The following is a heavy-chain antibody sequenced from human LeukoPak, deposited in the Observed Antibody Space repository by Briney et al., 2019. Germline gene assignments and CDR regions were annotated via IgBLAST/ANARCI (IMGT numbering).Heavy chain of an antibody. J-gene: IGHJ4*02. CDR1: GASTTIYY. D-gene: IGHD3-10*01. CDR2: IYVSGST. V-gene: IGHV4-4*07. Sequence: SETLSLTCTVSGASTTIYYWSWIRQPAGKGLEWIGRIYVSGSTNYNPSLKSRVTMSIDTSRNQFSLKLNSVTAADTAIYYCVRVHSVLLDFGEVFAFDSWGQGTPVTVSS. CDR3: VRVHSVLLDFGEVFAFDS.